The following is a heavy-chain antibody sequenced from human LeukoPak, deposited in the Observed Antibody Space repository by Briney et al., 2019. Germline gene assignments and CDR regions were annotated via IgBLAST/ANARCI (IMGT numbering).Heavy chain of an antibody. CDR3: ARGYCSSTSCYEGFNY. CDR2: IIPIFGTA. V-gene: IGHV1-69*06. J-gene: IGHJ4*02. CDR1: GGTFSSYA. D-gene: IGHD2-2*01. Sequence: SVKVSCKASGGTFSSYAISWVRQAPGQGLEWMGGIIPIFGTANYAQKFQGRVTITADKSTSTAYMELSSLRPEDTAVYYCARGYCSSTSCYEGFNYWGQGTLVTVSS.